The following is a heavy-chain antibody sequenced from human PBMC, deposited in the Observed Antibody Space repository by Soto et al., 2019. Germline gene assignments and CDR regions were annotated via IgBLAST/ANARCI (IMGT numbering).Heavy chain of an antibody. CDR2: INPNSGGT. J-gene: IGHJ5*02. Sequence: ASVKVSCKASGYTFTGYYMHWVRQAPGQGLEWMGWINPNSGGTNYAQKFQGWVTMTRDTSISTAYMELSRLRSDHTAVYYCARRSGRTGWYGWFDTWGQLTLVTVSS. CDR3: ARRSGRTGWYGWFDT. D-gene: IGHD6-19*01. V-gene: IGHV1-2*04. CDR1: GYTFTGYY.